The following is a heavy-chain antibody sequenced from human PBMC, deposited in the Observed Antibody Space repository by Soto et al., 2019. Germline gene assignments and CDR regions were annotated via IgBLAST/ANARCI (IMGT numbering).Heavy chain of an antibody. CDR1: GFTFSSYA. CDR2: ISGSGGST. D-gene: IGHD3-3*01. Sequence: EVQLLESGGGLVQPGGSLRLSCAASGFTFSSYAMSWVRQAPGKGLEWLSAISGSGGSTYYADSVKGRFTISRDNSKNTLYLQMNSLRAEDTAVYYCAKHVQIFYYYYYMDVWGKGTTVTVSS. J-gene: IGHJ6*03. CDR3: AKHVQIFYYYYYMDV. V-gene: IGHV3-23*01.